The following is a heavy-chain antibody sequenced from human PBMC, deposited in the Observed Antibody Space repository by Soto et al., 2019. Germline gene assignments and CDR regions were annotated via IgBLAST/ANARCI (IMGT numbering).Heavy chain of an antibody. CDR1: GYTFTGHY. CDR3: GRGRSGQIVVFY. D-gene: IGHD1-26*01. Sequence: GASVKVSCKASGYTFTGHYIHWVGQAPEQGPEWMGEIGPESGATRYAQKFQGRVTMTMDTSISTVYMELNNLRPDDTAVYYCGRGRSGQIVVFYWGQGTPVTVSS. V-gene: IGHV1-2*02. J-gene: IGHJ4*02. CDR2: IGPESGAT.